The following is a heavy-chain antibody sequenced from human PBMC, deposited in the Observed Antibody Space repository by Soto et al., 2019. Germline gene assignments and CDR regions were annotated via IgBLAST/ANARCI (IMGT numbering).Heavy chain of an antibody. CDR1: GFTLSGYA. CDR2: ISSNGVGT. D-gene: IGHD2-15*01. Sequence: EVQLAESGGGLAQPGGSLRLSCAASGFTLSGYAMDWVRQAPGKGLEYVSGISSNGVGTYYANSVQGRFTISRDNSKNTVYLQMGSLIPEDMSVYYCARRASPDFYYMDVGGKGTTVTVSS. J-gene: IGHJ6*03. CDR3: ARRASPDFYYMDV. V-gene: IGHV3-64*01.